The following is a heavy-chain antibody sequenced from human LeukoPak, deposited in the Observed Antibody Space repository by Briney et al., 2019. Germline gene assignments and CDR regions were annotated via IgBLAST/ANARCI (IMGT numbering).Heavy chain of an antibody. CDR1: GGSISSSSYY. Sequence: SETLSLTCTVSGGSISSSSYYWGWIRQPPGKGLEWIGSIYYSGSTYYNPSPKSRVTISVDTSKNQFSLKLSSVTAADTAVYYCARQDSSGWYYFDYWGQGTLVTVSS. V-gene: IGHV4-39*01. J-gene: IGHJ4*02. CDR3: ARQDSSGWYYFDY. D-gene: IGHD6-19*01. CDR2: IYYSGST.